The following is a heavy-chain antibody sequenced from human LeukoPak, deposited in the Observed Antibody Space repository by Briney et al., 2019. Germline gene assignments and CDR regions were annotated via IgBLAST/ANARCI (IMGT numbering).Heavy chain of an antibody. CDR1: GFTFSSYA. D-gene: IGHD4-23*01. Sequence: GGSLRLSCAASGFTFSSYAMSWVRQAPGKGLEWVSYISSSGSTKYYADSVKGRFTISRDNAKNSLSLQMNSLRAEDTAVYYCARDRGDYGGSFDYWGQGTLVTVSS. V-gene: IGHV3-48*04. CDR2: ISSSGSTK. J-gene: IGHJ4*02. CDR3: ARDRGDYGGSFDY.